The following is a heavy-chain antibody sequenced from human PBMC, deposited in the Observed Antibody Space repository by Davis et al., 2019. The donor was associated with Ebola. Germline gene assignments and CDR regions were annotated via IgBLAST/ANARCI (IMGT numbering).Heavy chain of an antibody. CDR3: ARLPTRGQGYGMDV. V-gene: IGHV3-53*04. CDR1: GFTVSSNY. Sequence: GESLKISCAASGFTVSSNYMSWARQAPGKGLEWVSVIYSGGSTYYADSVKGRFTISRHNSKNTLYLQMNSLRAEDTAVYYCARLPTRGQGYGMDVWGQGTTVTVSS. CDR2: IYSGGST. J-gene: IGHJ6*02.